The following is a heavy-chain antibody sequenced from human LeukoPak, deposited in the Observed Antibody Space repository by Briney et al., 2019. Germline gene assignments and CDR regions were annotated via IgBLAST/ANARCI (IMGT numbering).Heavy chain of an antibody. V-gene: IGHV1-69*04. Sequence: SVKVSCKASGGTFSSYAISWVRQAPGQGLEWMGRIIPILGIANYAQKFQGRVTITADKSTSTAYMELRSLRSDDTAVYYCARDLQGVVRYYYYYMDIWGKGTTVTVSS. D-gene: IGHD3-3*01. J-gene: IGHJ6*03. CDR1: GGTFSSYA. CDR2: IIPILGIA. CDR3: ARDLQGVVRYYYYYMDI.